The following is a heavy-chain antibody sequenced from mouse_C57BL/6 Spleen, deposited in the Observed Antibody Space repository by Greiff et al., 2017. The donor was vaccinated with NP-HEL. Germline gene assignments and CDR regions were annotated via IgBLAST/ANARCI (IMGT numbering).Heavy chain of an antibody. Sequence: QVQLKESGPGLVQPSQSLSITCTVSGFSLTSYGVHWVRQSPGKGLEWLGVIWRGGSTDYNAAFMSRLSITKDNSKSQVFFKLNSLQADDTAIYYCAKIYYYGSSYDAMDYWGQGTSVTVSS. D-gene: IGHD1-1*01. J-gene: IGHJ4*01. CDR2: IWRGGST. V-gene: IGHV2-5*01. CDR1: GFSLTSYG. CDR3: AKIYYYGSSYDAMDY.